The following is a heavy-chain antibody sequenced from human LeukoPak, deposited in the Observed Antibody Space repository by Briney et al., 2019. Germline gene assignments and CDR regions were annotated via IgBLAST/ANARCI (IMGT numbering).Heavy chain of an antibody. Sequence: PGGSLRLSCAASGFTFSDYYMSWIRQAPGKGLEWVSYISSSSSTIYYANSVKGRFTISRDNAKNSLYLQMNSLRAEDTAVYYCARSHSSSWDAFDIWGQGTMVTVSS. CDR2: ISSSSSTI. V-gene: IGHV3-11*04. CDR1: GFTFSDYY. J-gene: IGHJ3*02. CDR3: ARSHSSSWDAFDI. D-gene: IGHD6-13*01.